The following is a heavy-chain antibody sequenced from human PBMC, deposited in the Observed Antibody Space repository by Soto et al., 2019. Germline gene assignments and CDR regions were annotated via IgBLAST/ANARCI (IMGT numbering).Heavy chain of an antibody. J-gene: IGHJ6*03. V-gene: IGHV4-34*01. Sequence: SETLSLTCAVYGGSFSGYYWSWIRQPPGKGLEWIGEINHSGSTNYNPSLKSRVTISVDTSKNQFSLKLSSVTAADTAVYYCARGGGSPGGTYYYYYYMDVWGKGTTVTVSS. D-gene: IGHD6-25*01. CDR3: ARGGGSPGGTYYYYYYMDV. CDR1: GGSFSGYY. CDR2: INHSGST.